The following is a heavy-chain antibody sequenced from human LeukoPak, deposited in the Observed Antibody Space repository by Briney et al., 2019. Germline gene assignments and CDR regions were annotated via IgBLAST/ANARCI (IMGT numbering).Heavy chain of an antibody. CDR3: ARCGPRYSYGTGYWYFDL. CDR1: GGSISSYY. V-gene: IGHV4-59*01. CDR2: IYYSGST. D-gene: IGHD5-18*01. Sequence: PSETLSLTCTVSGGSISSYYWSWIRQPPGKGLEWIGYIYYSGSTNYNPSLKSRVTISVDTSKNQFSLKLSSVTAADTAVYYCARCGPRYSYGTGYWYFDLWGRGTLVTVSS. J-gene: IGHJ2*01.